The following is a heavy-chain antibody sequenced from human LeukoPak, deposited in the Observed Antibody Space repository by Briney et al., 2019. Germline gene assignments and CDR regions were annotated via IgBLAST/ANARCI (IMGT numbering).Heavy chain of an antibody. CDR1: GGSIGSYY. CDR3: ARGLGVGLTPYYFDY. CDR2: IYYSGST. J-gene: IGHJ4*02. D-gene: IGHD1-26*01. V-gene: IGHV4-59*01. Sequence: SETLSLTCTVSGGSIGSYYWSWIRQSPGKGLEWIGYIYYSGSTNYNPSLKSRVTMSVDTSKNQFSLKLSSVTAADTAVFFCARGLGVGLTPYYFDYWGQGTLVTVSS.